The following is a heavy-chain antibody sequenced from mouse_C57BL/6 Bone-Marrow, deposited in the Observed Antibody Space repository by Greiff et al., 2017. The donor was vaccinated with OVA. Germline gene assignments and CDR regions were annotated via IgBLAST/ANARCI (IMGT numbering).Heavy chain of an antibody. CDR3: ARAITGSFDY. D-gene: IGHD4-1*01. Sequence: EVMLVESGGGLVKPGGSLKLSCAASGFTFSSYAMSWVRQTPEKRLEWVATISDGGSYTYYPDNVKGRFTISRDNAKNNLYLQMSHLKSEDTAVYYCARAITGSFDYWGQGTTLTVSS. V-gene: IGHV5-4*03. J-gene: IGHJ2*01. CDR1: GFTFSSYA. CDR2: ISDGGSYT.